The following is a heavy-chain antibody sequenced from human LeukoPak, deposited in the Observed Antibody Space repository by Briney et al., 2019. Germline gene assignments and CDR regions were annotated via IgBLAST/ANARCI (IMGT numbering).Heavy chain of an antibody. CDR1: GYIFTTFV. CDR3: TRSRMLQDDWFDP. CDR2: IDAGNGNT. D-gene: IGHD3-16*01. Sequence: ASVKVSCKASGYIFTTFVMHWVRQAPGQRLEWMGWIDAGNGNTKYSQNFQGRVTITRDTSASTAYMELRSLRSEDTALYYCTRSRMLQDDWFDPWGQGTLVTVSS. J-gene: IGHJ5*02. V-gene: IGHV1-3*01.